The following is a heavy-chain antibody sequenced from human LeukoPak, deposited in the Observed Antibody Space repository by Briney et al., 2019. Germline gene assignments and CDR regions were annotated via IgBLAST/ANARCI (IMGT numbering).Heavy chain of an antibody. CDR3: ARGQPLGAIYYYGMDV. D-gene: IGHD2-21*01. CDR2: INPSGGST. V-gene: IGHV1-46*01. Sequence: ASVKVSCKAPGYTFTSYYMHWVRQAPGQGLEWMGIINPSGGSTSYAQKFQGRVTMTRDTSTSTVYMELSSLRSEDTAVYYCARGQPLGAIYYYGMDVWGQGTTVTVSS. J-gene: IGHJ6*02. CDR1: GYTFTSYY.